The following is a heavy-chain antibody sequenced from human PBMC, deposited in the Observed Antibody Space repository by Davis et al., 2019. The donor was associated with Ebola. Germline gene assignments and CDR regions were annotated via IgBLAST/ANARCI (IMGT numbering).Heavy chain of an antibody. V-gene: IGHV3-48*02. J-gene: IGHJ6*04. D-gene: IGHD2-21*01. CDR1: GFSFSNYG. CDR2: IGSGTSTI. Sequence: GESLKISCAASGFSFSNYGMHWVRQAPGKGLAWVSFIGSGTSTIYYADSVKGRFTIFRDNAKNSLFLQMNSLRHEDTAVYYCTRVNLWSRGWGMDVWGEGTTVTVSS. CDR3: TRVNLWSRGWGMDV.